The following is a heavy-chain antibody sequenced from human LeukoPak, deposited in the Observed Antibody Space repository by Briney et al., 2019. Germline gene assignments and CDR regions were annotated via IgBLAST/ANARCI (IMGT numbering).Heavy chain of an antibody. Sequence: PGGSLRLSCAASGFTFRNFWMSWVCQAPGRGLEWVANIHPEGNEKYHVESVKGRFTISRDNAKSSLFLQMNGLRAEDTAVYYCARGDAFSGDHWGQGTLVTVSS. CDR3: ARGDAFSGDH. V-gene: IGHV3-7*04. CDR2: IHPEGNEK. J-gene: IGHJ4*02. CDR1: GFTFRNFW.